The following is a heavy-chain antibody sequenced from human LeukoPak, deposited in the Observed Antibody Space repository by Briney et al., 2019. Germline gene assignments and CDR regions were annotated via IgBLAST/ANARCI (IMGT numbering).Heavy chain of an antibody. J-gene: IGHJ5*02. CDR1: GYTFTSYG. D-gene: IGHD3-3*01. CDR2: ISAYNGNT. CDR3: ARDLAVGDFWSGYYRWFDP. Sequence: GASVKVSCKASGYTFTSYGISWVRQAPGQGLEWMGWISAYNGNTNCAQKLQGRVTMTTDTSTSTAYMELRSLRSDDTAVYYCARDLAVGDFWSGYYRWFDPWGQGTLVTVSS. V-gene: IGHV1-18*01.